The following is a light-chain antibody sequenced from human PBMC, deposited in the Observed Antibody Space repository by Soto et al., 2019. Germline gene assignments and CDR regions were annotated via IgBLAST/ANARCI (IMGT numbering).Light chain of an antibody. V-gene: IGLV2-14*01. CDR3: SSYTSITTIL. Sequence: QSALTQPASVSGSPGQSITISCTGTSSDFGSYNSVSWYQQHPGRAPKLMIYDVSYRPFGVSNRFSGSKSGNTASLTISGLQPGDEADYYCSSYTSITTILFGGGTKLTVL. J-gene: IGLJ2*01. CDR2: DVS. CDR1: SSDFGSYNS.